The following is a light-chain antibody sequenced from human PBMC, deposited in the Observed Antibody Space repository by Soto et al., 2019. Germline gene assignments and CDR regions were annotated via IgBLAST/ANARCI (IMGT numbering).Light chain of an antibody. J-gene: IGKJ2*01. CDR2: GVF. CDR3: QHYDGSPRT. Sequence: ETVLTQSPGTVSLSPGERATLSCPTSQTVNSGYLAWYQQKPGHAPRLLIYGVFNRATGIPDRFSGSGSGTYFTLTISGLEPEDSAVYYCQHYDGSPRTFGQGTNLEI. V-gene: IGKV3-20*01. CDR1: QTVNSGY.